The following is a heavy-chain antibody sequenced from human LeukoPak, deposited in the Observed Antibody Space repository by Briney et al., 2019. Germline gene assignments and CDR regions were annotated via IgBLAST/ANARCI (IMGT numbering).Heavy chain of an antibody. CDR2: MHHSGST. D-gene: IGHD2-2*01. J-gene: IGHJ4*02. CDR1: GYSTSIIYY. CDR3: ARLGYCTSTSCYPDS. Sequence: SETLSLTCAVSGYSTSIIYYWGWIRQPPGKGLEGIGSMHHSGSTDYNPSLKSRVTISVDTSKNQFSLKLRYVTAADTAVYYCARLGYCTSTSCYPDSWGQGTLVTVSS. V-gene: IGHV4-38-2*01.